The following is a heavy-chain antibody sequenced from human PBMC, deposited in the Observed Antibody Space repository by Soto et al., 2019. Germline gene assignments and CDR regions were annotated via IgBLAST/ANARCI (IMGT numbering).Heavy chain of an antibody. J-gene: IGHJ6*04. Sequence: QVQLQQWGAGLLKPSETLSLTCAVYGGSFSGYYWSWIRQPPGKGLEWIGEINHSGSTNYNPSLKSRVTISVDTSKNQFSLKLSSVTAADTAVYYCASYYYYGMDVWGKGTTVTVSS. CDR2: INHSGST. CDR3: ASYYYYGMDV. CDR1: GGSFSGYY. V-gene: IGHV4-34*01.